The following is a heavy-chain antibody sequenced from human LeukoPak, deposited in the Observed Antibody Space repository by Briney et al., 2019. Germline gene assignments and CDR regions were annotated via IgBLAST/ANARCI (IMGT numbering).Heavy chain of an antibody. V-gene: IGHV1-18*01. J-gene: IGHJ4*02. D-gene: IGHD3-10*01. Sequence: ASVKVSCKASGGTFSSYAISWVRQAPGQGLEWMGWISAYNGNTNYAQKLQGRVTMTTDTSTSTAYMELRSLRSDDTAVYYCARRPRRGLYYFDYWGQGTLVTVSS. CDR2: ISAYNGNT. CDR1: GGTFSSYA. CDR3: ARRPRRGLYYFDY.